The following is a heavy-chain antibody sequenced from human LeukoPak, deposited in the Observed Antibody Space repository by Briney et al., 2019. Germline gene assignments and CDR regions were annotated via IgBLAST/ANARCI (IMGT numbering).Heavy chain of an antibody. CDR2: INPNSGGT. V-gene: IGHV1-2*02. D-gene: IGHD2-15*01. CDR3: ASRRCSGGSCYPGY. J-gene: IGHJ4*02. Sequence: ASVKVSCKASGYTFTGYYMHWVRQAPGQGLEWMGWINPNSGGTNYAQKFQGRVTMTRDTSISTAYMELRNLRSEDTAVYYCASRRCSGGSCYPGYWGQGTLVTVSS. CDR1: GYTFTGYY.